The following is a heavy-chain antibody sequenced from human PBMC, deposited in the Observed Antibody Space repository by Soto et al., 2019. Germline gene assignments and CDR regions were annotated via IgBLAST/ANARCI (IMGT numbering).Heavy chain of an antibody. CDR1: GFSFSDYT. CDR2: ISRGSDYI. D-gene: IGHD3-3*01. CDR3: ARDVGPITIFGEALSGYFDF. Sequence: EVHLVESGGGLVKPGGSLRLTCAGSGFSFSDYTMNWVRQAPGKGLEWVSSISRGSDYIFYADTVKGRFTISRDNARNSLYLQMSSLRAEDTAVYYCARDVGPITIFGEALSGYFDFWGQGTLVTVSS. V-gene: IGHV3-21*01. J-gene: IGHJ4*02.